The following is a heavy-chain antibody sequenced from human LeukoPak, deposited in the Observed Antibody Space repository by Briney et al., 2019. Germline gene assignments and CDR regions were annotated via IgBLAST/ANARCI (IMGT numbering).Heavy chain of an antibody. J-gene: IGHJ3*02. CDR1: GFTFSSYA. V-gene: IGHV3-23*01. CDR3: AKVGEESDAFDI. D-gene: IGHD2-21*01. CDR2: ISGSGGSA. Sequence: GGSLRLSCAASGFTFSSYAMSWVRQAPRKGLERVSAISGSGGSAYYADSVKGRFTISRDNSKNTLYLQMNSLRAEDTAVYYCAKVGEESDAFDIWGQGTMVTVSS.